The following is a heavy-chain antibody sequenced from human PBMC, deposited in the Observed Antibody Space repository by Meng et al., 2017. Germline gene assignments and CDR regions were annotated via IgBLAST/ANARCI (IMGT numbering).Heavy chain of an antibody. CDR3: ARERESYYDSSGYYYDYYYGMDV. D-gene: IGHD3-22*01. V-gene: IGHV3-21*01. CDR2: ISSSSSYI. CDR1: GFTFSSYS. J-gene: IGHJ6*02. Sequence: GGSLRLSCAASGFTFSSYSMNWVRQAPGKGLEWVSSISSSSSYIYYADSVKGRFTISRDNAKNSLYLQMNSLRAEDTAVYYCARERESYYDSSGYYYDYYYGMDVWGQGTTVT.